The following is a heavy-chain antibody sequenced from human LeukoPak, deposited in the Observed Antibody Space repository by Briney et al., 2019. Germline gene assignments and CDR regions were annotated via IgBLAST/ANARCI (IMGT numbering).Heavy chain of an antibody. CDR3: ARHPEGGTVTLLNYYDSSGYES. Sequence: SETLSLTCTVSGGSISSSSYYWGWIRQPPGKRLEWIGSIYYSGSTYYNPSLKSRVTISVDTSKNQFSLKLSSVTAADTAVYYCARHPEGGTVTLLNYYDSSGYESWGQGTLVTVSS. V-gene: IGHV4-39*01. CDR1: GGSISSSSYY. J-gene: IGHJ4*02. CDR2: IYYSGST. D-gene: IGHD3-22*01.